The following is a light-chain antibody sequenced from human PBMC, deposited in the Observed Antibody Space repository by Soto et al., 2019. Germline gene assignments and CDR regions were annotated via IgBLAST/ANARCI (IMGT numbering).Light chain of an antibody. J-gene: IGKJ1*01. V-gene: IGKV3-20*01. Sequence: EIVLKLSPGALSLSPGERATLSCRASQSVSSSYLAWYQQKPGQAPRLLIYGASSRATGIPDRFSGSGSGTDFTLTISRLEPEDFAVYYCQQDGSSPPWTFGQGTKVDIK. CDR2: GAS. CDR3: QQDGSSPPWT. CDR1: QSVSSSY.